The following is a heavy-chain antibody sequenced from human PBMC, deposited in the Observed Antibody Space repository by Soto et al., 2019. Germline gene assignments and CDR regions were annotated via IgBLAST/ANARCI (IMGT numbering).Heavy chain of an antibody. CDR3: ARYVSNQRLVLDKFRSDP. CDR1: GYTFNTYW. V-gene: IGHV5-51*01. J-gene: IGHJ5*02. Sequence: PGESLKISCKASGYTFNTYWIAWVRQMPGKGLEWMGLIYPGDSDTRYSPSFQGQVTISADKYTSTAYLEWSSLKASDTATYYRARYVSNQRLVLDKFRSDPWGQGTQVTVSS. CDR2: IYPGDSDT. D-gene: IGHD3-3*01.